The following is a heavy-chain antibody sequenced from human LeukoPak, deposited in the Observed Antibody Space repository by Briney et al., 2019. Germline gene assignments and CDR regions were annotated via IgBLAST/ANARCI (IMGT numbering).Heavy chain of an antibody. CDR3: ARDRGYSYGFDY. CDR2: ISSSGSTI. J-gene: IGHJ4*02. CDR1: GFTFSSYE. D-gene: IGHD5-18*01. V-gene: IGHV3-48*03. Sequence: GGSLRLSCAASGFTFSSYEMNWVRQASGKGLEWVSYISSSGSTIYYADSVKGRFTISRDNAKNSLYLQMNSLRAEDTAVYYCARDRGYSYGFDYWGQGTLVTVSS.